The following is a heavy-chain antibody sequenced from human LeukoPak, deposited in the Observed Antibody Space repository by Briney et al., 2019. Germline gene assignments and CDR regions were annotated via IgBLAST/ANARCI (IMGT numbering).Heavy chain of an antibody. V-gene: IGHV3-7*01. CDR3: AREPPGGRNPGIDY. CDR1: GFTFSSYW. CDR2: IKQDGSEK. J-gene: IGHJ4*02. Sequence: GGSLRLSCAASGFTFSSYWMSWVRQAPASGLEWVANIKQDGSEKYSVDCVKGRFTISRDNAKNTLYLQMNSLRAEDTAVYYCAREPPGGRNPGIDYWGQGTLVTVSS. D-gene: IGHD1-26*01.